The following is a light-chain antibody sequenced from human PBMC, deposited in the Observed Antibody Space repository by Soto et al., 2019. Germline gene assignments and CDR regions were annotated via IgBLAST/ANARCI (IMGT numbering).Light chain of an antibody. Sequence: EIVLTQSPATLSLSPGERATLSSRASQSVSNYLARYQQKPGQAPRLLIYDASDRATGIPARFSGSGSGTDFTLTISSLEPEDFAVYYCQQRSNWPTFGQGTEVEIK. J-gene: IGKJ1*01. CDR1: QSVSNY. V-gene: IGKV3-11*01. CDR2: DAS. CDR3: QQRSNWPT.